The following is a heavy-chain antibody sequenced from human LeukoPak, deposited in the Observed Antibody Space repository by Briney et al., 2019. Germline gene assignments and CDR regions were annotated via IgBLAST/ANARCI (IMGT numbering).Heavy chain of an antibody. CDR2: IYGDGSFT. CDR1: GFTFSNFW. J-gene: IGHJ4*02. Sequence: GGSLRLSCAASGFTFSNFWMRWVRQAPGKGLVWVALIYGDGSFTRYADSVKGRFTISRDNAKNTVYLQMNSLRVEDTAVYYCARGGDYVTKDYWGQGTLVTVSS. V-gene: IGHV3-74*01. D-gene: IGHD4-17*01. CDR3: ARGGDYVTKDY.